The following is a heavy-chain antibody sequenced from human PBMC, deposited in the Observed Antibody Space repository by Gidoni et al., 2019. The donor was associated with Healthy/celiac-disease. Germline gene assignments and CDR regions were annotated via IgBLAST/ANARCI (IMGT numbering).Heavy chain of an antibody. Sequence: EVQLVQSGAEVKKPGESLKISCKGSGYSFTSYWIGWVRQLPGKGLEWMGIIYPGDSDTRYSPSFQGQVTISADKSISTAYLQWSSLKASDTAMYYCARNYYDSSEGFAFDIWGQGTMVTVSS. J-gene: IGHJ3*02. V-gene: IGHV5-51*01. CDR1: GYSFTSYW. D-gene: IGHD3-22*01. CDR3: ARNYYDSSEGFAFDI. CDR2: IYPGDSDT.